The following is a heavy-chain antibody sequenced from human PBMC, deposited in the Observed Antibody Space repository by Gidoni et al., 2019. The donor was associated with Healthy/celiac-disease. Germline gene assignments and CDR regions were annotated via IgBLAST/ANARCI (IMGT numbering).Heavy chain of an antibody. V-gene: IGHV4-38-2*02. CDR2: IYHSGST. CDR1: GYSISSGYY. D-gene: IGHD4-17*01. Sequence: QVQLQESGPVLVKPSETLSLTCTVSGYSISSGYYWGWIRQPPGKGLEWIGSIYHSGSTYYNPSLKSRVTISVDTSKNQFSLKLSSVTAADTAVYYCARDYGDYGYFDYWGQGTLVTVSS. CDR3: ARDYGDYGYFDY. J-gene: IGHJ4*02.